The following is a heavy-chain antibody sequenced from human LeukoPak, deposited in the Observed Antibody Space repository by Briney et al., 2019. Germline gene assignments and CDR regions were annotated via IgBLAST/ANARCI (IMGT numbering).Heavy chain of an antibody. V-gene: IGHV4-4*07. CDR3: ASTKPQWLGDIDAFDI. J-gene: IGHJ3*02. CDR1: GGSISSYY. D-gene: IGHD6-19*01. Sequence: SETLSLTCTVSGGSISSYYWSWIRQPAGKGLEWIGRIYTSGSTNYNPSLKSRVTMSVDTSKNQFSLKLSSVTAADTAVYYCASTKPQWLGDIDAFDIWGQGTMVTVSS. CDR2: IYTSGST.